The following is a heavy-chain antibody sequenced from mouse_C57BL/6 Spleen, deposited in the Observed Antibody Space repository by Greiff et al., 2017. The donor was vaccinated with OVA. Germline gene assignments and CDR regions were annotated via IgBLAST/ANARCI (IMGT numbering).Heavy chain of an antibody. V-gene: IGHV5-9-1*02. CDR3: TRVGAYYDYDCCDV. CDR2: ISSGGDYT. D-gene: IGHD2-4*01. Sequence: EVMLVESGEGLVKPGGSLKLSCAASGFTFSSYAMSWVRQTPEKRLEWVAYISSGGDYTYYADTVKGRFTISRDNARNTLYMQMSSLTFEDTAMYYCTRVGAYYDYDCCDVWGTGTTVTVSS. J-gene: IGHJ1*03. CDR1: GFTFSSYA.